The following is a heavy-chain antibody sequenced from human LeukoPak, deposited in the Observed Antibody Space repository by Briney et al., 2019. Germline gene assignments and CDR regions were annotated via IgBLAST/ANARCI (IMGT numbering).Heavy chain of an antibody. Sequence: SETLSLTCTVSGGSISSSSYYWGWIRQPPGKGLEWIGSIYYSGSTYYNPSLKSRVTISVDTSKNQFSLKLSSVTAADTAVYYCARRITMIAGVDYWGQGTLVTVSP. V-gene: IGHV4-39*01. CDR1: GGSISSSSYY. J-gene: IGHJ4*02. CDR3: ARRITMIAGVDY. D-gene: IGHD3-22*01. CDR2: IYYSGST.